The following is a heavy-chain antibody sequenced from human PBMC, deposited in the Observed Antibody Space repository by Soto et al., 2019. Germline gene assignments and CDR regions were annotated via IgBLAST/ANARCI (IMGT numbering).Heavy chain of an antibody. Sequence: QITLKESGPTLVKPTQTLTLTCTFSGFSLSTSGVGVGWIRQPPGKALEWLALIYWNDDKRYSPSLKSRLTIPKDPSKNQVALTMTNMDPVDTAKYYCAHPPVGGYSVGNDFAYWGQGTLVTVSS. V-gene: IGHV2-5*01. D-gene: IGHD3-10*01. CDR3: AHPPVGGYSVGNDFAY. J-gene: IGHJ4*02. CDR2: IYWNDDK. CDR1: GFSLSTSGVG.